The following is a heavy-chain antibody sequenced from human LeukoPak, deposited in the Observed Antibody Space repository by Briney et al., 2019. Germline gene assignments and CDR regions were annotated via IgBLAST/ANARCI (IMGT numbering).Heavy chain of an antibody. CDR2: IMPIFGTA. J-gene: IGHJ6*03. V-gene: IGHV1-69*05. D-gene: IGHD3-3*01. CDR1: GYSFSNYA. Sequence: GSSVKVSCKASGYSFSNYAISWVRQAPGQGLEWLGGIMPIFGTATYAEKFQGRVTITTDESTSTAYMELSSLRSEDTAVYYCASSAPENYDFWSGYYPFRYYYYMDVWGKGTTVTVSS. CDR3: ASSAPENYDFWSGYYPFRYYYYMDV.